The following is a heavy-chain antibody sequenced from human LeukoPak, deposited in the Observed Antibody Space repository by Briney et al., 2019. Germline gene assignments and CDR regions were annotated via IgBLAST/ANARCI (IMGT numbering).Heavy chain of an antibody. CDR2: INPNSGGT. CDR1: GYTFTGYY. D-gene: IGHD6-13*01. Sequence: ASVKVSCKASGYTFTGYYMHWVRQAPGQGLEWMGWINPNSGGTNYAQKFQGRVTMTRGTSISTAYMELSRLRSDDTAVYYCARDSSSWQTFDYWGQGTLVTVSS. J-gene: IGHJ4*02. V-gene: IGHV1-2*02. CDR3: ARDSSSWQTFDY.